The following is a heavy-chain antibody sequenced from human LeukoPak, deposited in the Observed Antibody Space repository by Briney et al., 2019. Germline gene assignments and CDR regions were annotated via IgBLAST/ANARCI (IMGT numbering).Heavy chain of an antibody. D-gene: IGHD3-3*01. J-gene: IGHJ3*02. V-gene: IGHV4-61*02. Sequence: SQTLSLTCTVSGGSISSGSYYWSWIRQPAGKGLEWIGRIYTSGSTNYNPSLKSRVTISVDTSKNQFSLKLSSVTAADTAVYYCARVRVEDYDFWSGYYGAFDIWGQGTMVTVSS. CDR3: ARVRVEDYDFWSGYYGAFDI. CDR1: GGSISSGSYY. CDR2: IYTSGST.